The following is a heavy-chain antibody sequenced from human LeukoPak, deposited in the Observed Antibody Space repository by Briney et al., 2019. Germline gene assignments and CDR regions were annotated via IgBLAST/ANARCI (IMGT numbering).Heavy chain of an antibody. J-gene: IGHJ4*02. CDR1: GGSISSGGYY. CDR2: IYYSGST. D-gene: IGHD3-10*01. V-gene: IGHV4-31*03. Sequence: SETLSLTCTVSGGSISSGGYYWSWIRQHPGKGLEWIGYIYYSGSTYYNPSLKSRVTISVDTSKNQFSLKLSFVTAADTAVYYCARTHRYSGFDYWGQGTLVTVSS. CDR3: ARTHRYSGFDY.